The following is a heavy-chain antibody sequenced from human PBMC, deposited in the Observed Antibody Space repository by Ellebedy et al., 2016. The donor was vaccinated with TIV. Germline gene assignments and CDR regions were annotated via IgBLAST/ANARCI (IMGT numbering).Heavy chain of an antibody. Sequence: SETLSLXXTVSGGSISSYYWSWIRQPPGKGLEWIGYIYYSGSTNYNPSLKSRVTISVDTSKNQFSLKLSSVTAADTAVYYCARGPRIAAAGTWGQGTLVTVSS. CDR1: GGSISSYY. CDR2: IYYSGST. J-gene: IGHJ1*01. CDR3: ARGPRIAAAGT. D-gene: IGHD6-13*01. V-gene: IGHV4-59*08.